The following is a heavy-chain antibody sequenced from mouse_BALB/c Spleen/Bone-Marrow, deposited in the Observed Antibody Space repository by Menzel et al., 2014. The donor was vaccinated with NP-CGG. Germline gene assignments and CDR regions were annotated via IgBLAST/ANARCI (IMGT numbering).Heavy chain of an antibody. CDR3: ARSFYGFDWYFDV. CDR1: GYTFTSYV. V-gene: IGHV1-14*01. CDR2: INPYNDGT. J-gene: IGHJ1*01. Sequence: VQLQQSGPELVKPGASVKMSCKASGYTFTSYVMHWVKQKPGQGLEWIGNINPYNDGTKYNEKFKGKATLTSDKFSSTAYMELGSLTSEDSAVYYCARSFYGFDWYFDVWGAGTTVTVSS. D-gene: IGHD2-2*01.